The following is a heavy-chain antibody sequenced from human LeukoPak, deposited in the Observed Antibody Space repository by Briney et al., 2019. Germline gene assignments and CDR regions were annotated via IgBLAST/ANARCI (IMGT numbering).Heavy chain of an antibody. CDR2: IIPTFGTA. V-gene: IGHV1-69*13. CDR1: AGTFSSYA. Sequence: ASGKVCCKAAAGTFSSYAISWGRQAPGPGHEWMGGIIPTFGTANYAQKFQGRGTITADESTSTAYMELSSLRPEDTAVYYCARGPPWAMVRVDWGQGTLVTVSS. D-gene: IGHD5-18*01. CDR3: ARGPPWAMVRVD. J-gene: IGHJ4*02.